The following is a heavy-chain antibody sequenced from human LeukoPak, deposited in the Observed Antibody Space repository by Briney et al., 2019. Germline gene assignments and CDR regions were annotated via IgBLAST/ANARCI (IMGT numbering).Heavy chain of an antibody. CDR1: GGSISSYY. V-gene: IGHV4-59*12. Sequence: SETLSLTCTVSGGSISSYYWSWIRQPPGKGLEWIGYIYYSGSTNYNPSLKSRVTISVDRSKNQFSLKLSSVTAADTAVYYCARVDGSGRDDAFDIWGQGTMVTVSS. J-gene: IGHJ3*02. CDR2: IYYSGST. CDR3: ARVDGSGRDDAFDI. D-gene: IGHD3-22*01.